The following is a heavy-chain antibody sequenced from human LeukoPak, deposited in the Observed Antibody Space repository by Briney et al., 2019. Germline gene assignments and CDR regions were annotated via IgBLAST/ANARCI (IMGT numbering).Heavy chain of an antibody. Sequence: SETLSLTCTVSGGSISSYYWSWIRQPPGKRLEWIGYLFYSGNTNSNPSLKSRVTISADTSKNQFSLRLNSVTAADTAVYFCGRVRTGNTGSPEYFEDWGQGTLVTVSS. D-gene: IGHD5-12*01. CDR2: LFYSGNT. V-gene: IGHV4-59*01. J-gene: IGHJ1*01. CDR1: GGSISSYY. CDR3: GRVRTGNTGSPEYFED.